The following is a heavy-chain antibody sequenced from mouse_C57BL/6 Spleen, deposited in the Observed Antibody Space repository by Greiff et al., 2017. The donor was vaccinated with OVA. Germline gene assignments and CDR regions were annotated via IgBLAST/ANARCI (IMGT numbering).Heavy chain of an antibody. V-gene: IGHV1-22*01. CDR3: ARKTTAWYFDV. Sequence: VQLQQSGPELVKPGASVMMSCKASGYTFTDYNMHWVKQSHGKSLEWIGYINPNNGGTSYNQKFKGKATLTVNKSSSTAYMELRSLTSEDSAVYYCARKTTAWYFDVWGTGTTVTVSS. J-gene: IGHJ1*03. CDR1: GYTFTDYN. D-gene: IGHD1-2*01. CDR2: INPNNGGT.